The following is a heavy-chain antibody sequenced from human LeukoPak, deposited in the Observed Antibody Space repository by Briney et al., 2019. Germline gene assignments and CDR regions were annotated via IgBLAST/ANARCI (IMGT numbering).Heavy chain of an antibody. CDR1: GYTFTSYD. V-gene: IGHV1-18*01. J-gene: IGHJ1*01. D-gene: IGHD3-10*01. CDR2: ISAYNGNT. CDR3: ARNDDYYGSGSYHLEYFQH. Sequence: GASVKVSCKASGYTFTSYDINWVRQATGQGLEWMGWISAYNGNTNYAQKLQGRVTMTTDTSTSTAYMELRSLRSDDTAVYYCARNDDYYGSGSYHLEYFQHWGQGTLVTVSS.